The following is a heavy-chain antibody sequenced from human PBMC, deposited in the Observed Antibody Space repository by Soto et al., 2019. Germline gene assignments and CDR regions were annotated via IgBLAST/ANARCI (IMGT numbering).Heavy chain of an antibody. D-gene: IGHD5-12*01. CDR1: GGSISSYY. J-gene: IGHJ3*02. Sequence: SETLSLTCTVSGGSISSYYWSWIRQPPGKGLEWIGYIYYSGSTNYNPSLKSRVTISVDTSKNQFSLKLSSVTAADTAVYYCARATTDYSFVIWGQGTLVTVS. V-gene: IGHV4-59*01. CDR3: ARATTDYSFVI. CDR2: IYYSGST.